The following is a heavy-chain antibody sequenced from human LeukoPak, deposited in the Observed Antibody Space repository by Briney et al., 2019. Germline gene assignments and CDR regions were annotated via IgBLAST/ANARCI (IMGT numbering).Heavy chain of an antibody. CDR3: ARAYSSSWYFNWFDP. Sequence: SETLSLTCAVYDGSFSGYYWSWIRQPPGKGLEWIGEINHSGSTNYNPSLKTRVTISVDTSKNEFSLKLRSVTAADTAVYYCARAYSSSWYFNWFDPWGQGTLVTVSS. CDR1: DGSFSGYY. CDR2: INHSGST. J-gene: IGHJ5*02. V-gene: IGHV4-34*01. D-gene: IGHD6-13*01.